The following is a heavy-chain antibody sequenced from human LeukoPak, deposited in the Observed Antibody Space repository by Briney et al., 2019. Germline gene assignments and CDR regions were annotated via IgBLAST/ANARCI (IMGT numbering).Heavy chain of an antibody. CDR2: IFPSGGEI. V-gene: IGHV3-23*01. CDR1: GFIFCTFA. CDR3: AKDLTTVTTQGDY. J-gene: IGHJ4*02. D-gene: IGHD4-17*01. Sequence: GGSLRLSCAATGFIFCTFAMIWVRQPPGKGLEWVSSIFPSGGEIHYADSVRGRFTISRDNSKSTLSLQMNSLRAEDTAIYYCAKDLTTVTTQGDYWGQGTLVTVSS.